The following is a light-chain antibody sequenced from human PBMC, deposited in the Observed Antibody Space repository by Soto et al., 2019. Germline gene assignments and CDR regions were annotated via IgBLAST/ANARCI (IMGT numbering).Light chain of an antibody. CDR2: DAS. CDR3: QQYNSYSIP. V-gene: IGKV1-5*01. J-gene: IGKJ5*01. CDR1: QTISTW. Sequence: DIQMTQSPSTLSASVGDRVTITCRASQTISTWMAWYQQKPGKAPKLLIYDASSLESGVPSRFSGSGSGTEFTLTISSLQPEDVATYYCQQYNSYSIPFGQGTRLEIK.